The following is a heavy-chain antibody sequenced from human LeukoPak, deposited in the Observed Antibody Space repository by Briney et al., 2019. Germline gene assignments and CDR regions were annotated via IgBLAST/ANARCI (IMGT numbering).Heavy chain of an antibody. V-gene: IGHV3-23*01. D-gene: IGHD2-2*01. J-gene: IGHJ4*02. Sequence: GGSLRLSCSASGFSFSSYAMSWARQAPGKGLEWVSAVNARGYSTYYADSVKGRFTISRDNSKNTVFLQMSSLRVEDTAVYYCANLGSSELRVPASQGNWGQGTLVTVSS. CDR2: VNARGYST. CDR1: GFSFSSYA. CDR3: ANLGSSELRVPASQGN.